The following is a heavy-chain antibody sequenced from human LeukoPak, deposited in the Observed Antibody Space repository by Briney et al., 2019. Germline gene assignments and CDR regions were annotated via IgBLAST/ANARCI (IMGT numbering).Heavy chain of an antibody. CDR1: GFTFSSYG. CDR2: IRYDGSNK. J-gene: IGHJ4*02. Sequence: GGSLRLSCAASGFTFSSYGMHWVRQAPGKGLEWVAFIRYDGSNKYYADSVKGRFTISRDNSKNTLYLQMNRLRAEDTAVYYCAKGQRFYGEYYFDQWGRGTLVTVSS. CDR3: AKGQRFYGEYYFDQ. D-gene: IGHD4-17*01. V-gene: IGHV3-30*02.